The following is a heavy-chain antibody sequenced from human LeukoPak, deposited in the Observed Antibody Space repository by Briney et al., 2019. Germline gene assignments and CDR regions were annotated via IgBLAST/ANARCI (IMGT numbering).Heavy chain of an antibody. D-gene: IGHD3-3*01. V-gene: IGHV4-4*07. CDR2: IYTSGST. CDR1: GGSISSYY. J-gene: IGHJ6*02. CDR3: ARDTQYYDFWSGYYTPGHHGMDV. Sequence: KPSETLSLTCPVSGGSISSYYWSWIRQPAGKGLEWIGRIYTSGSTNYNPSLKSRVTMSVDTSKNQFSLKLSSVTAADTAVYYCARDTQYYDFWSGYYTPGHHGMDVWGQGTTVTVSS.